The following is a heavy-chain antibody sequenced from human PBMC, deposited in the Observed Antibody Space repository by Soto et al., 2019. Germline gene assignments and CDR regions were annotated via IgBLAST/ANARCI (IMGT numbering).Heavy chain of an antibody. CDR2: INTDNGNT. V-gene: IGHV1-3*04. CDR1: GYTLTSYA. Sequence: ASVKVSCKASGYTLTSYAMHWVRQAPGQRLEWMGKINTDNGNTKYSQKLQGRVTITRDTSASTAYMELSSLRSEDTAVYYCAVCPTRVYWGQGTLVTVSA. J-gene: IGHJ4*02. CDR3: AVCPTRVY.